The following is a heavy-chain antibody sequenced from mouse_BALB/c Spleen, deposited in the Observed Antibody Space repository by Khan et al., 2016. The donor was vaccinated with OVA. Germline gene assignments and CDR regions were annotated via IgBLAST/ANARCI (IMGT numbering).Heavy chain of an antibody. CDR3: VNHGSSSAWFTY. CDR1: DYTFTNYW. CDR2: INPSTDYT. D-gene: IGHD1-1*01. J-gene: IGHJ3*01. V-gene: IGHV1-7*01. Sequence: QVQLQQSGAELAKPGDSVKMSCKASDYTFTNYWMHWVKQRPGQGLEWIGYINPSTDYTEYNQKFKDKATLNADKSSSTAYMQLSSLTSEDSAVYYCVNHGSSSAWFTYWGQGTLVTVSA.